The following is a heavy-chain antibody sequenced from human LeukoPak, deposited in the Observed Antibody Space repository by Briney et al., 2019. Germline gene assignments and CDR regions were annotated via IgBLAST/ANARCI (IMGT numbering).Heavy chain of an antibody. V-gene: IGHV4-39*01. Sequence: PSETLSLTCTVSGDSISGHSYFWGWIRQPPGKGLEWIGSIHYIGSTYYNPSLKSRVTISVDTSTNQFSLKLSSVTAADTAVYYCAKTLPYSGGWRATFDFWGQGTLVTVSS. D-gene: IGHD6-19*01. CDR2: IHYIGST. CDR1: GDSISGHSYF. J-gene: IGHJ4*02. CDR3: AKTLPYSGGWRATFDF.